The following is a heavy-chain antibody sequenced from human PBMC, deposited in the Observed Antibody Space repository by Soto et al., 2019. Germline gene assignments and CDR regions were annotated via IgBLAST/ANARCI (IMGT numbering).Heavy chain of an antibody. CDR3: ARRYCSGGSCYRGPRHYYYMDV. J-gene: IGHJ6*03. Sequence: PSETMSLTCAVYGGTFSCYGWSWIRQPTGKGLEWIGEINHSGSTNYNPSLKSRVTISVDTSKNQFSLKLSSVTAADTAVYYCARRYCSGGSCYRGPRHYYYMDVRGKGTTVTVSS. CDR1: GGTFSCYG. V-gene: IGHV4-34*01. CDR2: INHSGST. D-gene: IGHD2-15*01.